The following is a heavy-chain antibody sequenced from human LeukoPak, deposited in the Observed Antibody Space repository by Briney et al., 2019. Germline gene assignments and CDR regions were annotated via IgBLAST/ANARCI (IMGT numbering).Heavy chain of an antibody. CDR3: AIHGGPGGPAGMDV. CDR2: IDYSGST. V-gene: IGHV4-59*08. D-gene: IGHD3-16*01. J-gene: IGHJ6*02. CDR1: GDSISAYY. Sequence: SETLSLTCSVSGDSISAYYWSWIRQPPGKGLEWIAYIDYSGSTNYHPSLMSRVTISVDTSKNHFSLTVTSVTAADTAVYYGAIHGGPGGPAGMDVWGQGTTVIVSS.